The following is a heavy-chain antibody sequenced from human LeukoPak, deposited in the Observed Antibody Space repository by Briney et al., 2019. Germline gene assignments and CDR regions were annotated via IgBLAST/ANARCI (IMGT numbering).Heavy chain of an antibody. V-gene: IGHV4-34*01. CDR2: INHSGST. D-gene: IGHD3-22*01. Sequence: PSETLSLTCAVYGGSFSGYYWSWIRQPPGKGLEWIGEINHSGSTNYNPSLKSRVTISVDTSKNQFSLKLSSVTAADTAVYYCARGDHYDSSGYYSYYGMDVWGQGTTVTVSS. CDR1: GGSFSGYY. J-gene: IGHJ6*02. CDR3: ARGDHYDSSGYYSYYGMDV.